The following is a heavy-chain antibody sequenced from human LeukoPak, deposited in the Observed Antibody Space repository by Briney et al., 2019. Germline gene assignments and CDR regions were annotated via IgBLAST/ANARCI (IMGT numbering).Heavy chain of an antibody. J-gene: IGHJ4*02. D-gene: IGHD6-13*01. CDR3: ARTAAGFFDY. CDR2: ISYDGNNK. CDR1: GFTFSSHG. Sequence: GGSLRLSCAASGFTFSSHGMHWVRQAPGRGLEWVAVISYDGNNKYYADSVKGRFTISRDNSKNTLYLQMNSLRAEDTAVYYCARTAAGFFDYWGQGTLVTVSS. V-gene: IGHV3-30*03.